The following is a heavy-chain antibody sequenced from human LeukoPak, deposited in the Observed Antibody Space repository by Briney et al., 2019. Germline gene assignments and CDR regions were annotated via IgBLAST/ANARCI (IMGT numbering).Heavy chain of an antibody. J-gene: IGHJ4*02. CDR3: ARRNGGFDY. Sequence: GGSLRLSCLGSGFTFSNYNMNWVRQAPGKGLEWVSHISSGSSAIYYEDSVKGRFTVSRDNAKNSLYLQINSLRDEDTAVYYCARRNGGFDYWGQGTLVTVSS. CDR1: GFTFSNYN. V-gene: IGHV3-48*02. CDR2: ISSGSSAI. D-gene: IGHD1-1*01.